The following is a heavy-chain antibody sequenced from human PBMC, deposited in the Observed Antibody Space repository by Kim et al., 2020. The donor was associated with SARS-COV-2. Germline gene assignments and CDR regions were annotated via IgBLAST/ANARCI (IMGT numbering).Heavy chain of an antibody. Sequence: TYYNPSLKSRVTISVDTSKNQFSLKLSSVPAADTAVYYCARVQWLAPFDYWGQGTLVTVSS. D-gene: IGHD6-19*01. CDR2: T. J-gene: IGHJ4*02. CDR3: ARVQWLAPFDY. V-gene: IGHV4-30-2*04.